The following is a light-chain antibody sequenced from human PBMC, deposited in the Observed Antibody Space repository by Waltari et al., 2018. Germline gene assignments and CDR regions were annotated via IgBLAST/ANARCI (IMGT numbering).Light chain of an antibody. Sequence: QSALTQPASVSGSPGQSISISCTGSNNDIGAYNYVSWYQQYPGKAPKVLIFDVDNRPSGSSNRFSGSKSGNTASLTISGLQAEDEADYFCSSYTRSTTLVFGEGTKLTVL. CDR3: SSYTRSTTLV. V-gene: IGLV2-14*03. J-gene: IGLJ2*01. CDR2: DVD. CDR1: NNDIGAYNY.